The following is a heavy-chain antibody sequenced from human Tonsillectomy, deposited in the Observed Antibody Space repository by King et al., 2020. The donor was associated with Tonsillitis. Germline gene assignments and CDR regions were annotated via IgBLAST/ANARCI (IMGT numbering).Heavy chain of an antibody. D-gene: IGHD3-3*01. Sequence: VQLVQSGAEVKKPGSSVKVSCKASGGTFSSYAIRWVRQAPGQGLEWMGGIIPIFGTANYAQKFQGRVTITADESTSTAYMELSSLRSEDTAVYYCARGTTYYDFWNGYEDWYFDLWGRGTLVSVSS. J-gene: IGHJ2*01. V-gene: IGHV1-69*01. CDR2: IIPIFGTA. CDR3: ARGTTYYDFWNGYEDWYFDL. CDR1: GGTFSSYA.